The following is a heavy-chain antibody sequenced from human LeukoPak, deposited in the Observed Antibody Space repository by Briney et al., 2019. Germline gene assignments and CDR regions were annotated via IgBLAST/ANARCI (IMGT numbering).Heavy chain of an antibody. CDR1: GGSLSSYY. Sequence: PSETLSLTCTVSGGSLSSYYWSWIRQPPGKGLEWIGCSHESGSTHYNPSLRSRVTISVDTSKSQFSLKLSSVTAADTAVYYCARDRITMVRGVIITLDAFDIWGQGTMVTVSS. J-gene: IGHJ3*02. V-gene: IGHV4-59*01. D-gene: IGHD3-10*01. CDR2: SHESGST. CDR3: ARDRITMVRGVIITLDAFDI.